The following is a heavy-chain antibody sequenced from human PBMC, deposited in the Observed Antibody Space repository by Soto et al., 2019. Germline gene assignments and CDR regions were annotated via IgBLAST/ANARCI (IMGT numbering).Heavy chain of an antibody. J-gene: IGHJ4*02. CDR2: IYYSGST. D-gene: IGHD3-22*01. CDR1: GGSISSSSYY. V-gene: IGHV4-39*01. CDR3: ARLYYDSSGPRLGY. Sequence: PSETLSLTCSVSGGSISSSSYYWGWIRQPPGKGLEWIGSIYYSGSTYYNPSLKSRVTISVDTSKNQFSLKLSSVTAADTAVYYCARLYYDSSGPRLGYWGQGTLVTVSS.